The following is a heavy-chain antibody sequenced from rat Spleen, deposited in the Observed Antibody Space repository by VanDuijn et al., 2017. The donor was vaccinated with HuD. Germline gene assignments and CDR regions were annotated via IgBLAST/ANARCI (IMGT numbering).Heavy chain of an antibody. D-gene: IGHD1-7*01. CDR3: ARSAYYGSSFDY. CDR2: MWNGGGT. Sequence: QVQLKETGPDLVQLTQTLSITCTVTGFSLTTYYVPRVRQPPGKGLEWMGAMWNGGGTDYNSAFKSRLSISRDTSKSQVFLKMNSLQTDDTAKYFCARSAYYGSSFDYWGQGVMVTVSS. CDR1: GFSLTTYY. V-gene: IGHV2-64*01. J-gene: IGHJ2*01.